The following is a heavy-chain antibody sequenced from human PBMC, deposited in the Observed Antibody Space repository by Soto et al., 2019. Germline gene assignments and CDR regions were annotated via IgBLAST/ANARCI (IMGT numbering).Heavy chain of an antibody. Sequence: ASFKGSGKAAGCTFTNYAMHWVRQAPGQRLEWMGWINAGNGNTKYSQKFQGRVTVTRDTSASTAYMELRSPRSEDTAVYFCARWVGGNYFHYWGQGTLVTVSS. CDR2: INAGNGNT. CDR3: ARWVGGNYFHY. J-gene: IGHJ4*02. V-gene: IGHV1-3*01. D-gene: IGHD1-1*01. CDR1: GCTFTNYA.